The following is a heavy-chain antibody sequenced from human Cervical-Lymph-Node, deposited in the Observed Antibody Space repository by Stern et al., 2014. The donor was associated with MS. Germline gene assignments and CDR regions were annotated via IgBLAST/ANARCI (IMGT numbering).Heavy chain of an antibody. Sequence: EVQLVESGAGLVQPGGSLRLSCAASGFTFSSYSMNWVRQAPGRGLECVSYLSPSCATIYYTDSVKGRFSISRDNAKNSLSLQMNSLRPEDTAVYYCARVAVASIYYFDYWGQGTLVTVSS. D-gene: IGHD2-2*02. J-gene: IGHJ4*02. CDR3: ARVAVASIYYFDY. CDR1: GFTFSSYS. CDR2: LSPSCATI. V-gene: IGHV3-48*01.